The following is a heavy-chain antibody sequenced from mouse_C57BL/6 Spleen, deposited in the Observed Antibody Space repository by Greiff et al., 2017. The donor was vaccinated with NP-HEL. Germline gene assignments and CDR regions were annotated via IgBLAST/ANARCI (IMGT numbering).Heavy chain of an antibody. Sequence: EVQLQQSGPELVKPGASVKISCKASGYSFTGYYMNWVKQSPEKSLEWIGEINPSTGGTTYNQKFKAKATLTVDKSSSTAYMQLKSLTSEDSAVYYCARGTTVVVHWYFDVWGTGTTVTVSS. CDR3: ARGTTVVVHWYFDV. CDR2: INPSTGGT. D-gene: IGHD1-1*01. V-gene: IGHV1-42*01. J-gene: IGHJ1*03. CDR1: GYSFTGYY.